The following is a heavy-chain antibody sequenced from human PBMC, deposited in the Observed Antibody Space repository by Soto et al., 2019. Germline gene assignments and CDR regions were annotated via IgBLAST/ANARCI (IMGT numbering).Heavy chain of an antibody. CDR1: GYSFISYG. CDR3: TRRMDDYYYYVMDV. J-gene: IGHJ6*02. V-gene: IGHV5-51*01. Sequence: GELLKISWKGAGYSFISYGSGWVRKMTGKGLEWMGIIYPGDSDTRYSPSFQGQVTISADKSISTAYLQWSSLKASDTAMYYCTRRMDDYYYYVMDVWVQGTTVTVSS. CDR2: IYPGDSDT. D-gene: IGHD2-8*01.